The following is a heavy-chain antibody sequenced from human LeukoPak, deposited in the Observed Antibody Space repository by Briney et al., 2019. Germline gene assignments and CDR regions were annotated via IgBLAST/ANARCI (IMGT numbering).Heavy chain of an antibody. CDR3: SNEGTGWSFDY. CDR1: GFTFSSYS. D-gene: IGHD6-19*01. V-gene: IGHV3-48*01. Sequence: GGSLRLSCAASGFTFSSYSMNWVRQAPGKGLEWVSYISSSSSTIYYADSVKGRFTISRDNAKNSLYLQMNSLRAEDTAVYYCSNEGTGWSFDYWGQGTLVTVSS. J-gene: IGHJ4*02. CDR2: ISSSSSTI.